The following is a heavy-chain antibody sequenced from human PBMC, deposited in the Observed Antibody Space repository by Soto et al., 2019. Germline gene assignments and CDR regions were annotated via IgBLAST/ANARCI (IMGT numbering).Heavy chain of an antibody. CDR1: GYAFSSYW. CDR3: ARGYCTATICDPWFDP. D-gene: IGHD2-8*02. CDR2: IYPGDSDT. Sequence: PGESLKISCQGSGYAFSSYWIAWVRQMPGKGLEWMGIIYPGDSDTRYSPSFQGPVTISVDKSITTAYLQWSSLKASDTAMYYCARGYCTATICDPWFDPWGQGTLVTVSS. V-gene: IGHV5-51*01. J-gene: IGHJ5*02.